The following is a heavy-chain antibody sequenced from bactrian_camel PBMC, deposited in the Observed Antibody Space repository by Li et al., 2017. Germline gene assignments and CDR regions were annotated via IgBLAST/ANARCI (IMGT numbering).Heavy chain of an antibody. D-gene: IGHD2*01. V-gene: IGHV3S40*01. Sequence: VQLVESGGGSVQAGGSLRLSCQASGFTFATYGMNWIRQAPGKGLEWVAEITSDGDLTYYADSLAGRFTISRVNAKNTLYLQLNSLKTEDTAMYYCAVSTTSYSPVFGQGTQVTVS. CDR2: ITSDGDLT. J-gene: IGHJ4*01. CDR1: GFTFATYG.